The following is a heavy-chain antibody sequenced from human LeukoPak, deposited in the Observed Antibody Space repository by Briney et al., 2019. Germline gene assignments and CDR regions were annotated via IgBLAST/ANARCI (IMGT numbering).Heavy chain of an antibody. CDR2: ISDSGDRT. CDR3: AKGGDCSDGSCYSAQAYYYYGMDV. CDR1: GFTFNNYA. Sequence: GGSLRLSCVASGFTFNNYAMSWVRQAPGKGLEWVSTISDSGDRTYYANSVKGRFTISRDNSKNTLYLQMNSLRVEDTAVYYCAKGGDCSDGSCYSAQAYYYYGMDVWGQGTTVTVSS. D-gene: IGHD2-15*01. J-gene: IGHJ6*02. V-gene: IGHV3-23*01.